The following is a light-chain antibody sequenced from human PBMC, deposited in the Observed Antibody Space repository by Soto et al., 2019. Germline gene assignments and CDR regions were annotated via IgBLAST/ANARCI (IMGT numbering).Light chain of an antibody. J-gene: IGKJ5*01. V-gene: IGKV1-39*01. CDR2: AAS. CDR3: QQSYSTPST. Sequence: DIRMTQSPSTLSASVGDRVTITCRASQNTANWLAWYQQKPGKAPKLLIYAASSLQSGVPSRFSGSGSGTDFTLTISSLQPEDFATYYCQQSYSTPSTFGQGTRLEIK. CDR1: QNTANW.